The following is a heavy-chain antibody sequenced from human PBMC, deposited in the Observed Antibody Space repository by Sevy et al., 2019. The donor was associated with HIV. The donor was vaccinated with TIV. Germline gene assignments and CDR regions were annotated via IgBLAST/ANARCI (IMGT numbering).Heavy chain of an antibody. CDR1: GYTFTGYA. D-gene: IGHD3-10*01. Sequence: ASVKVSCKASGYTFTGYAIHWVRQAPGQRLEWMGWINADNGNTKYSQKFQDRVNVTRDTSANTAYMELSSLRSEVTATYYCARGPAWFGAYGLDVWGLGTTVTVSS. V-gene: IGHV1-3*01. J-gene: IGHJ6*02. CDR2: INADNGNT. CDR3: ARGPAWFGAYGLDV.